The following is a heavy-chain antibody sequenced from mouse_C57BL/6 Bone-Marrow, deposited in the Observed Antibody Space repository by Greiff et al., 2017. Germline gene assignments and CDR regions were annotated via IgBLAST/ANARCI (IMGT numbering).Heavy chain of an antibody. CDR1: GFTFSSYG. Sequence: EVQRVESGGDLVKPGGSLKLSCAASGFTFSSYGMSWVRQTPDKRLEWVATISSGGSYTYYPDSVKGRFTISRDNAKNTLYLQMSSLKSEDTAMYYCARHYDYYAMDYWGQGTSVTVSS. CDR2: ISSGGSYT. J-gene: IGHJ4*01. CDR3: ARHYDYYAMDY. V-gene: IGHV5-6*01.